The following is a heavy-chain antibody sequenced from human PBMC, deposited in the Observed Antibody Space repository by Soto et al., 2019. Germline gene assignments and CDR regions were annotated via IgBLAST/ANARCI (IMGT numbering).Heavy chain of an antibody. V-gene: IGHV1-3*01. CDR1: GYTFTRYN. D-gene: IGHD3-22*01. CDR3: ARPKDYDDCLDY. CDR2: INAGNGNT. J-gene: IGHJ4*02. Sequence: QVQLVQSGAEVKKPGASVKVSCKASGYTFTRYNMHWVRQAPGQRLEWMGRINAGNGNTKYSQKFQGRVTITRDTSANTAYMELSSLISEDTAVYYCARPKDYDDCLDYWGQGTLVTVSS.